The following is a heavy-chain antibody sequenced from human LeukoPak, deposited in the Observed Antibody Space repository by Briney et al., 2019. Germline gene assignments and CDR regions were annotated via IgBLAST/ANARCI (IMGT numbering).Heavy chain of an antibody. J-gene: IGHJ3*02. Sequence: CETLSLICTVSVDSISIRNEHCASIRQPPGKVLGWIGNIFYSGSTYYSPSLKRRVTISLDTSRNQFSRKLNSVTAADTAVYYCAKSNGYGLVDIWGQGTVVTVSS. V-gene: IGHV4-39*07. CDR3: AKSNGYGLVDI. D-gene: IGHD3-10*01. CDR2: IFYSGST. CDR1: VDSISIRNEH.